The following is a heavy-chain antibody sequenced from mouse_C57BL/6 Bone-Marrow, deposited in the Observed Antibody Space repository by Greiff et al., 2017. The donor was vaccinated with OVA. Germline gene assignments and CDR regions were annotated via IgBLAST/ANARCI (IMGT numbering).Heavy chain of an antibody. J-gene: IGHJ4*01. CDR3: ARDGYYDAMDY. CDR1: GFTFSDFY. Sequence: EVMLVESGGGLVQSGRSLRLSCATSGFTFSDFYMEWVRQAPGKGLEWIAASRNKANGYTTEYSASVKGRFIVSRDTSQSILYLQMNALRAEDTAIYYCARDGYYDAMDYWGQGTSVTVSS. CDR2: SRNKANGYTT. V-gene: IGHV7-1*01.